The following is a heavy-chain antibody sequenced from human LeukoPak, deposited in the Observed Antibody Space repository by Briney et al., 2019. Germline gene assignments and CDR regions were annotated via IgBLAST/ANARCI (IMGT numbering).Heavy chain of an antibody. Sequence: SGGSLRLSCAASGFTFSSFSMSWVRQAPGKGSEWVSAISGSGGSTYYEDSVKGRFTISRDNSKNTLYLQMNSLRAEDTAVYYCAKPLRWELANAAMSVDAFDIWGQGTMVTVSS. D-gene: IGHD1-26*01. CDR1: GFTFSSFS. CDR2: ISGSGGST. V-gene: IGHV3-23*01. CDR3: AKPLRWELANAAMSVDAFDI. J-gene: IGHJ3*02.